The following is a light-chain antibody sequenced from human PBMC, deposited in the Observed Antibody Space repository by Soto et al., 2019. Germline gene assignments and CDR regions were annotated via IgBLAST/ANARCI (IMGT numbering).Light chain of an antibody. V-gene: IGLV2-14*01. CDR1: SSDIGYYNF. J-gene: IGLJ2*01. CDR3: SSYTANNAHV. Sequence: QSALTQPASVSGSPGQSITISCTGTSSDIGYYNFVSWYQQHPGKAPKLMIYEVSNRPSGVSNRFSGSKSGNTASLTISGLQAEDEADYYCSSYTANNAHVFGGGTKLTVL. CDR2: EVS.